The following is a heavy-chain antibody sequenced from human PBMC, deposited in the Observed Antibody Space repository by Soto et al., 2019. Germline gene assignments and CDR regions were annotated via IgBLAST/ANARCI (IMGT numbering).Heavy chain of an antibody. D-gene: IGHD2-2*01. Sequence: EVQLVESGGGLVQPGGSLRLSCATSGFTFTSYWMHWVLQVPGKGLVWVSRINSDGSSTTYADSVKGRFTISRDNAKNTLYLRMNGLRAADTAVYFCAVGKGSNTPFDYWGQGTLVTVSS. CDR1: GFTFTSYW. CDR3: AVGKGSNTPFDY. CDR2: INSDGSST. V-gene: IGHV3-74*01. J-gene: IGHJ4*02.